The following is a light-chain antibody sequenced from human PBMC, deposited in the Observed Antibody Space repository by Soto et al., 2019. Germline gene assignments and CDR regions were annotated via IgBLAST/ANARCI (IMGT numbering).Light chain of an antibody. J-gene: IGLJ1*01. V-gene: IGLV2-14*01. Sequence: QSVLTQPASVSGSPGQSITISCTGTSSDVGGYNYVSWYQQHPGKAPRLMIYDVSNRPSGVSNRFSGSKSANTASLIISGLQAEDEADYYCSSYTRSITIYVFGTGTKVTVL. CDR1: SSDVGGYNY. CDR3: SSYTRSITIYV. CDR2: DVS.